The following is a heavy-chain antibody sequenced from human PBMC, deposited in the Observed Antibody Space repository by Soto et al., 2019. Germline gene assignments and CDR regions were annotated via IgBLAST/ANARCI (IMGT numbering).Heavy chain of an antibody. CDR3: ARDSSGYCSSTSCYGGAYYYYYYMDV. CDR2: ISAYNGNT. V-gene: IGHV1-18*01. D-gene: IGHD2-2*01. J-gene: IGHJ6*03. CDR1: GYTFTSYG. Sequence: QVQLVQSGAEVKKPGASVQVSCKASGYTFTSYGISWVRQAPGQGLEWMGWISAYNGNTNYAQKLQGRVTMTTDTSTRTAYMELRSLRSDDTAVYYCARDSSGYCSSTSCYGGAYYYYYYMDVWGKGTTVTVSS.